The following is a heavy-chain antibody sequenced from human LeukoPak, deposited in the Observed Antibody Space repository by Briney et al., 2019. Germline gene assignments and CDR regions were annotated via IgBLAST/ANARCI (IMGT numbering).Heavy chain of an antibody. CDR2: ISYDGSNK. CDR1: GFTFSSYG. CDR3: ARSQPRDSGTYLFDWFDP. Sequence: GGSLILSCAASGFTFSSYGMHWVRQAPGKGLEWVAVISYDGSNKYYADSVKGRFTISRDNSKNTLYLQMNSLRAEDTAVYYCARSQPRDSGTYLFDWFDPWGQGTLVTVSS. J-gene: IGHJ5*02. V-gene: IGHV3-30*03. D-gene: IGHD3-10*01.